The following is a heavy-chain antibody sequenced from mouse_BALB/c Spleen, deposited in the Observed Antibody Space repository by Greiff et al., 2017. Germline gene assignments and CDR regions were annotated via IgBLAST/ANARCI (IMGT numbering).Heavy chain of an antibody. J-gene: IGHJ4*01. D-gene: IGHD2-1*01. V-gene: IGHV3-2*02. Sequence: EVQLVESGPGLVKPSQSLSLTCTVTGYSITSDYAWNWIRQFPGNKLEWMGYISYSGSTSYNPSLKNRISITRDTSKNQFFLKLNSVTTEDTATYYCARSVYYGNYGYAMDYWGQGTSVTVSS. CDR2: ISYSGST. CDR1: GYSITSDYA. CDR3: ARSVYYGNYGYAMDY.